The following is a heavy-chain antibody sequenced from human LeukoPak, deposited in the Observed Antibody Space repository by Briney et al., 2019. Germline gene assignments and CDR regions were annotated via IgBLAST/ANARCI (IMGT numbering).Heavy chain of an antibody. CDR1: GGSVSSGSYY. J-gene: IGHJ5*02. V-gene: IGHV4-61*01. CDR3: ARVIVVVVAGGNWFDP. CDR2: IYYSGST. D-gene: IGHD2-15*01. Sequence: SETLSLTRTVSGGSVSSGSYYWSWIRQPPGKGLEWIGYIYYSGSTNYNPSLKSRVTISVDTSKNQFSLKLSSVTAADTAVYYCARVIVVVVAGGNWFDPWGQGTLVTVSS.